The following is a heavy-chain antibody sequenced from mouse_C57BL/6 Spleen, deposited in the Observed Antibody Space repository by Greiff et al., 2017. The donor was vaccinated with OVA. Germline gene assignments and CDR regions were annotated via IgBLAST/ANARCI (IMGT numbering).Heavy chain of an antibody. J-gene: IGHJ4*01. V-gene: IGHV1-26*01. Sequence: VQLQQSGPELVKPGASVKISCKASGYTFTDYYMNWVKQSHGKSLEWIGDIDPNNGGTSYNQKFKGKATLTVDKSSSTAYMELRSLTSEDSAVYYCELRRYYYAMDYWGQGTSVTVSS. CDR3: ELRRYYYAMDY. CDR1: GYTFTDYY. CDR2: IDPNNGGT. D-gene: IGHD2-4*01.